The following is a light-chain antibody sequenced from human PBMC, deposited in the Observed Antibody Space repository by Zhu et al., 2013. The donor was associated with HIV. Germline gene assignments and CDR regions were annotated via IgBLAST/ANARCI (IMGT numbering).Light chain of an antibody. CDR3: QQYGSSPLT. CDR1: QSVSSNY. Sequence: EIVLTQSPGTLSLSPGERATLSCRASQSVSSNYLAWYQQIPGQAPRLLIYGASSRATGIPDRFSGSGSGTDFTLTISRLEPEDFAVFYCQQYGSSPLTFGGGTKGGD. CDR2: GAS. J-gene: IGKJ4*01. V-gene: IGKV3-20*01.